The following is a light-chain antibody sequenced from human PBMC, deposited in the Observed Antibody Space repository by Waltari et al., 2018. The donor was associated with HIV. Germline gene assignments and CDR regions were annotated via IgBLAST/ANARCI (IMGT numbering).Light chain of an antibody. J-gene: IGLJ3*02. CDR2: DDS. CDR3: QVWDSSGDHVV. CDR1: NIGTKS. Sequence: SYVLTQPPSVSVAPGQTARITCGGNNIGTKSVHWYQQKPGQAPVLVVYDDSDRPSGIPERFSGSNSGDTATLTISRVEAGDEADYHCQVWDSSGDHVVFGGGTKVTVL. V-gene: IGLV3-21*02.